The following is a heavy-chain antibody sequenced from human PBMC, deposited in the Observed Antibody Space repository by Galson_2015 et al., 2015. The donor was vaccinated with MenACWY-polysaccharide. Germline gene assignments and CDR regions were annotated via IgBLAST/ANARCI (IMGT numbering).Heavy chain of an antibody. Sequence: SETLSLTCTVSGDSISSSVYYWGSIRQPPGKGLEWIAAIHYSGSAYYNPSLKSRVTISVHTSENRFSLNLNSVTAADTAVYYCVRLAPAQLVADIWGQGTVVTVSS. D-gene: IGHD6-13*01. V-gene: IGHV4-39*01. J-gene: IGHJ3*02. CDR1: GDSISSSVYY. CDR2: IHYSGSA. CDR3: VRLAPAQLVADI.